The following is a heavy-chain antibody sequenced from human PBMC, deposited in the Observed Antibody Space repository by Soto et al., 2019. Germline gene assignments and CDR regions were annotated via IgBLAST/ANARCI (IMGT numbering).Heavy chain of an antibody. J-gene: IGHJ4*02. Sequence: AGGSLRLSCAASGFTFSSYGMHWVRQAPGKGLEWVAVIWYDGSNKYYADSVKGRFTISRDNSKNTLYLQMNSLRAEDTAVYYCARNSLIAAAGLFDYWGQGTLVTVSS. CDR1: GFTFSSYG. CDR3: ARNSLIAAAGLFDY. D-gene: IGHD6-13*01. V-gene: IGHV3-33*01. CDR2: IWYDGSNK.